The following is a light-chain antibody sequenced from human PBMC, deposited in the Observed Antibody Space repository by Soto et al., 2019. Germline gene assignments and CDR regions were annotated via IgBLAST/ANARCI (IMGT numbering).Light chain of an antibody. CDR1: QSISSC. J-gene: IGKJ1*01. CDR3: QQSYSTPWT. Sequence: QMAQSPSCLSASVRDIVSVTGGASQSISSCLSWYQQKAGKAPKLLIQAASSLQSGVPSRFSGSGSETDFTFTISSLQPEDFAIYYCQQSYSTPWTFGKGNTVDIK. CDR2: AAS. V-gene: IGKV1-39*01.